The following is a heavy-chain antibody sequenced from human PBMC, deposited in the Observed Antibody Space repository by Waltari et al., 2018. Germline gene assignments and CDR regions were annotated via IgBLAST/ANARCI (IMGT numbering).Heavy chain of an antibody. CDR3: ARCPSGYDYFDY. D-gene: IGHD5-12*01. CDR2: ISSCSSTI. J-gene: IGHJ4*02. V-gene: IGHV3-48*01. CDR1: GFTFSSYS. Sequence: EVQLVESGGGLVQPGGSLRLSCAASGFTFSSYSMNWVRQAPGKGLAWVSYISSCSSTIYYADSVKGRFTISRDNAKNSLYLQMNSLRAEDTAVYYCARCPSGYDYFDYWGQGTLVTVSS.